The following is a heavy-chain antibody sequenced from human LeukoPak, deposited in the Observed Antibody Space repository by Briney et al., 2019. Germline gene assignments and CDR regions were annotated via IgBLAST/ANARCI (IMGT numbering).Heavy chain of an antibody. J-gene: IGHJ5*02. V-gene: IGHV1-69*13. Sequence: GASVKVSCKASGGTFSSYAISWVRQAPGQGLEWMGGIIPIFGTANYAQKFQGRVTITADESTSTAYMELSSLRSEDTAVYYCARRFFDYGGNPEGFDPWGQGTLVTVSS. CDR1: GGTFSSYA. D-gene: IGHD4-23*01. CDR3: ARRFFDYGGNPEGFDP. CDR2: IIPIFGTA.